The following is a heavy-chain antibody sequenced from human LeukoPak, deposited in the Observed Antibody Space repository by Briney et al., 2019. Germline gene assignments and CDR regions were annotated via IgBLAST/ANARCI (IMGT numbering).Heavy chain of an antibody. D-gene: IGHD3-3*01. CDR1: GYSISSGYY. CDR2: IYHSGST. Sequence: SETLSLTCAVSGYSISSGYYWGWTRQPPGKGLEWIGSIYHSGSTYHNPSLKSRVTISVDTSKNQFSLKVSSVTAADTAVYYCARASYYDFRKAFDIWGQGTMVTVSS. V-gene: IGHV4-38-2*01. CDR3: ARASYYDFRKAFDI. J-gene: IGHJ3*02.